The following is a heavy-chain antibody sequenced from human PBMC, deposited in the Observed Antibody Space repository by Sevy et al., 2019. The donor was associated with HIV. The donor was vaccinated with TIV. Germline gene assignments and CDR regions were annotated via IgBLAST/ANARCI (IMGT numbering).Heavy chain of an antibody. Sequence: GGSLRLSCAASGFTFSSYSMNWVRQAPGKGLEWVSYISSSSSTIYYADSVKGRFTISRDNAKNSLYLQMNSLRDEDTAVYYRAAGGGSKGPDAFDIWGQGTMVTVSS. J-gene: IGHJ3*02. D-gene: IGHD1-26*01. CDR1: GFTFSSYS. CDR3: AAGGGSKGPDAFDI. V-gene: IGHV3-48*02. CDR2: ISSSSSTI.